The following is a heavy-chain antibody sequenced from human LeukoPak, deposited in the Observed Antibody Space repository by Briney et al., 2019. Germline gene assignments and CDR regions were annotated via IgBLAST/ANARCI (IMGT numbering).Heavy chain of an antibody. J-gene: IGHJ5*02. CDR1: GGPISSDNYY. CDR2: IYTSGTT. CDR3: ARGIRYSWFDP. D-gene: IGHD4-17*01. Sequence: SETLSLTCTVSGGPISSDNYYWTWIRQPAGKGLEWIGRIYTSGTTNYNPSLKSRVTISKDTSKNQFSLKLSSVTAADTAVYYCARGIRYSWFDPWGQGTLVTVSS. V-gene: IGHV4-61*02.